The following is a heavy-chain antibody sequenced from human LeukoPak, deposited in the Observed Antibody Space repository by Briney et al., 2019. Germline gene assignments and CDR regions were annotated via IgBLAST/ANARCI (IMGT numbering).Heavy chain of an antibody. D-gene: IGHD2-15*01. CDR1: GGSITSYY. V-gene: IGHV4-59*01. J-gene: IGHJ6*02. CDR2: IFYSGET. Sequence: SETLSLTCTVSGGSITSYYWSWIRQPPGKGLEWIGYIFYSGETNYNPSLKSRVTMSVDTSQNQLSLNLSSVTAADTAAYYCARDCSGGRCYNGIVAGMDVWGQGTTVTVSS. CDR3: ARDCSGGRCYNGIVAGMDV.